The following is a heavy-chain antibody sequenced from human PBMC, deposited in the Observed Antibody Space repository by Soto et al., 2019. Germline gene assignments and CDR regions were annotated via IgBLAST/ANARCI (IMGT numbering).Heavy chain of an antibody. Sequence: QVQLVQSGAEVKKPGASVKVSCKASGYTFTSYVMHWVRQAPGQWLEWMGWINAGNGNTKYSQNFQGRVTITRDTSASTAYMELSSLRSEDTAVYYCARDRGARAFDIWGQGTMVTVSS. V-gene: IGHV1-3*01. CDR1: GYTFTSYV. J-gene: IGHJ3*02. CDR2: INAGNGNT. CDR3: ARDRGARAFDI. D-gene: IGHD3-10*01.